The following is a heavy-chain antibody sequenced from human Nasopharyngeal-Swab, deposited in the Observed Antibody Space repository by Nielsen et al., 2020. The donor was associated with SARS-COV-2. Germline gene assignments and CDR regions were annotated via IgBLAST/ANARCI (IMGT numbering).Heavy chain of an antibody. V-gene: IGHV3-21*01. CDR2: ISGSGGGT. CDR1: GFTFSYYG. J-gene: IGHJ6*02. D-gene: IGHD3-3*01. Sequence: GGSLRLSCAASGFTFSYYGMSWVRQAPRKGLEWVSSISGSGGGTQYADSVKGRFTISRDNAKNSLYLQMNSLRAEDTAMYYCARDGLDYDFWSAYFMDVWGQGTTVTVSS. CDR3: ARDGLDYDFWSAYFMDV.